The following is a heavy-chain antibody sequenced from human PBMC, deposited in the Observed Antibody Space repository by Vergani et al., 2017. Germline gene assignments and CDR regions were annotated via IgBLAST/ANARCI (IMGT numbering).Heavy chain of an antibody. D-gene: IGHD6-13*01. CDR3: AREGYEQQFHY. CDR2: ISWNSGSI. CDR1: GFTFDDYA. Sequence: EVQLVESGGGLVQPGRSLRLSCAASGFTFDDYAMHWVRQAPGKGLEWVSGISWNSGSIGYADSVKGRFTISRDNTKNSLYRQMNTLRAEDTAVYYCAREGYEQQFHYWGQGTLVTVSS. V-gene: IGHV3-9*01. J-gene: IGHJ4*02.